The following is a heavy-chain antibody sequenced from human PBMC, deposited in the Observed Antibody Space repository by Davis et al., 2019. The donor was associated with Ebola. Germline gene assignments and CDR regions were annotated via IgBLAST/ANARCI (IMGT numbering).Heavy chain of an antibody. CDR1: GFTFSSYA. J-gene: IGHJ4*02. Sequence: GGSLRLSCAASGFTFSSYAMHWVRQAPGKGLEYVSAISSNGGSTYYANSVKGRFTISRDNSKNTLYLQMGSLRAEDMAVYYCAREGSSSWYYYFDYWGQGTLVTVSS. V-gene: IGHV3-64*01. CDR3: AREGSSSWYYYFDY. D-gene: IGHD6-13*01. CDR2: ISSNGGST.